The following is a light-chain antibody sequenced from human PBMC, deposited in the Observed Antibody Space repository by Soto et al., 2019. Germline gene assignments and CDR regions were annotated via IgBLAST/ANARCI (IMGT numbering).Light chain of an antibody. V-gene: IGKV3-11*01. CDR3: FERRDRPRT. Sequence: EIVLTQSPATLSLSPGERATISCRASQSVSSYLAWYQQKPGQAPRLLIYDASNRATGIPARFSGSGPGTDFTLTISSLEHEDVAVFYHFERRDRPRTFGQGTKVEIK. CDR1: QSVSSY. J-gene: IGKJ1*01. CDR2: DAS.